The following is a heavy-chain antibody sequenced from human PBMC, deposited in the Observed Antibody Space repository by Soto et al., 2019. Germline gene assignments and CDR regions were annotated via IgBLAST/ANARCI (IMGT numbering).Heavy chain of an antibody. J-gene: IGHJ5*02. D-gene: IGHD3-10*01. CDR1: GFTFSGSA. CDR3: TRISPHYDGSGRVP. CDR2: IRSKANSYAT. V-gene: IGHV3-73*01. Sequence: EVQLVESGGGLVQPGGSLKLSCAASGFTFSGSAMHWVRQASGKGLEWVGRIRSKANSYATAYAASVKGRFTISRDDSKNTAYLQMHGLNTEDTAVYYCTRISPHYDGSGRVPWGQGTLVTVSS.